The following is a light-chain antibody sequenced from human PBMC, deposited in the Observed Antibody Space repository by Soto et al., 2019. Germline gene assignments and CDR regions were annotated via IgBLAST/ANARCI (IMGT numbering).Light chain of an antibody. CDR2: ANN. V-gene: IGLV1-51*01. J-gene: IGLJ2*01. CDR1: SSNIGDNS. Sequence: QSVLTQPPSVSAAPGQRVTISCSGTSSNIGDNSVSWYQQFAGTAPKLVVYANNNRPSGIPDRFSGSKSGTSATLFITALQTGDEADYYCGTWDSGLSVGVFCGGTKLTVL. CDR3: GTWDSGLSVGV.